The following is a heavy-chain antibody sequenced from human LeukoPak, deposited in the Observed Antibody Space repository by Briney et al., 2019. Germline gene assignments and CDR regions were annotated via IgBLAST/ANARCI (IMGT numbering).Heavy chain of an antibody. J-gene: IGHJ5*02. D-gene: IGHD2-2*02. CDR3: ARVILKFDCSSTSCYTHNWFDP. Sequence: SQTLSLTCTVSGGSISSGGYYWSWIRQPPGKGLEWIGYIYHSGSTYYNPSLKSRVTISVDRSKNQFSLKLSSVTAADTAVYYCARVILKFDCSSTSCYTHNWFDPWGQGTLVTVSS. V-gene: IGHV4-30-2*01. CDR1: GGSISSGGYY. CDR2: IYHSGST.